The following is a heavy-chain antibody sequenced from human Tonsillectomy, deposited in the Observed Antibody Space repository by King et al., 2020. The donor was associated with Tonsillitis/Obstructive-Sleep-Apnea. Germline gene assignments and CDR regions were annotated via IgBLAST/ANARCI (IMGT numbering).Heavy chain of an antibody. CDR1: GFTFSNYE. V-gene: IGHV3-48*03. J-gene: IGHJ4*02. Sequence: VQLVESGGGLVQPGGSLRLSCAASGFTFSNYEMNWVRQAPGKGLEWVSYISSSGSTIYYADSVKGRFTISRENAKNSLYLQMNSLRAEDAAVYYCARDKAYCGRDCYSVYFDYWGQGPLVTVSS. D-gene: IGHD2-21*01. CDR3: ARDKAYCGRDCYSVYFDY. CDR2: ISSSGSTI.